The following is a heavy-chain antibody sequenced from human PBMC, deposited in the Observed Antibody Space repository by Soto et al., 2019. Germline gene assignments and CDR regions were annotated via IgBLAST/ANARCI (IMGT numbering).Heavy chain of an antibody. CDR3: AKFWGSGSYYNLPDY. V-gene: IGHV3-23*01. Sequence: PGGSLRLSCAASGCTFSSYAMSWVLQAPGKGLEWVSTISGSGGGTYYADSVKGRFTISRDNSKNTVYLQMNSLRAEDTAVYYCAKFWGSGSYYNLPDYWGQGTLVTVSS. CDR2: ISGSGGGT. J-gene: IGHJ4*02. D-gene: IGHD3-10*01. CDR1: GCTFSSYA.